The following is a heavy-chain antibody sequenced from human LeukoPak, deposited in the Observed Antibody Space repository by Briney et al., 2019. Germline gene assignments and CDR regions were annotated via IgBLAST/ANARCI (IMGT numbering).Heavy chain of an antibody. CDR1: GFTFSRYW. CDR2: INDDGSRD. CDR3: VRDDGDC. V-gene: IGHV3-7*01. Sequence: LTGGSLRLSCAASGFTFSRYWMSWVRQAPGKGLEWVASINDDGSRDYYVDSVKGRFTITRDSAKNSLSLQMNSLRVDDTAVYYCVRDDGDCWGQGTLVTVSS. J-gene: IGHJ4*02.